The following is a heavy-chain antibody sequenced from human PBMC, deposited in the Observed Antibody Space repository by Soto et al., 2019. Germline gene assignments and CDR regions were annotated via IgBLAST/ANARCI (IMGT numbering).Heavy chain of an antibody. CDR2: ISYDGSNK. J-gene: IGHJ6*02. CDR1: GFTFSSYG. CDR3: AKGAANYYGMDV. D-gene: IGHD5-18*01. Sequence: QVQLVESGGGVVQPGRSLRLSCAASGFTFSSYGMHWVRQAPGKGLEWVAVISYDGSNKYYADSVKGRFTISRDNSKNTLYLQMNSLRAEDTAVYYCAKGAANYYGMDVWGQGTTVTVSS. V-gene: IGHV3-30*18.